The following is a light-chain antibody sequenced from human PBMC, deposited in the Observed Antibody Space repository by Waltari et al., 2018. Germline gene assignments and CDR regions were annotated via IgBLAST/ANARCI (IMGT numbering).Light chain of an antibody. CDR3: QQYNNWPLLT. J-gene: IGKJ4*01. Sequence: EIVMTQSPATLSVLPGERATLSCRASQSVATYLAWYQQKPGQAPRLLIYGASTRPTGIPARFSGGGSGTEFTLTISSLQSEDFAVYYCQQYNNWPLLTFGGGTRVEIK. CDR1: QSVATY. V-gene: IGKV3-15*01. CDR2: GAS.